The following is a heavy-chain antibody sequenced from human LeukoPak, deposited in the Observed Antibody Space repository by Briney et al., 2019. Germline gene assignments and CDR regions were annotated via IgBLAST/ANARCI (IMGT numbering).Heavy chain of an antibody. V-gene: IGHV1-18*04. Sequence: ASVKVSCKASTYNFTGYYMHWVRQAPGQGLEWMGWISAYNGNTNYAQKLQGRVTMTTDTSTSTAYMELRSLRSDDTAVYYCARESDFWSGYYYLDYWGQGTLVTVSS. CDR3: ARESDFWSGYYYLDY. J-gene: IGHJ4*02. CDR1: TYNFTGYY. D-gene: IGHD3-3*01. CDR2: ISAYNGNT.